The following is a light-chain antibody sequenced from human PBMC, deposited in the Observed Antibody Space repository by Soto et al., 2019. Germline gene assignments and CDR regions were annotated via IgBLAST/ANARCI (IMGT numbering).Light chain of an antibody. CDR1: QTISSW. V-gene: IGKV1-5*03. CDR3: QQYNVLPLT. J-gene: IGKJ5*01. Sequence: DIQMTKYPSTLSGSLGDRFTITCLASQTISSWLAWYQQKPGKAPKLLIYKASTLKSGVPSRFSGSGSGTEFTLTISSLQSEDFALYYCQQYNVLPLTFGQG. CDR2: KAS.